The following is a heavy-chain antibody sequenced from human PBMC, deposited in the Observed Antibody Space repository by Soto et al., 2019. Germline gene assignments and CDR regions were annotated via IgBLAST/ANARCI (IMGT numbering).Heavy chain of an antibody. J-gene: IGHJ4*02. V-gene: IGHV2-5*02. CDR1: GFSLNTGGEG. D-gene: IGHD5-12*01. CDR2: IYWDDNK. CDR3: AHRRISWLHFVGGYDY. Sequence: QITLKESGPTLVKPTQTLTLTCTFSGFSLNTGGEGVGWIRQPPGKALEWLALIYWDDNKRYSPSLKNRPTITKXTXKXXVVLTMTNMDPVDTATYYCAHRRISWLHFVGGYDYWGQGALVTVSS.